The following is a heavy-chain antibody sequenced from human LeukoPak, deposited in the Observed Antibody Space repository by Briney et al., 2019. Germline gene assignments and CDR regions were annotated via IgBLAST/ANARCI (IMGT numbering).Heavy chain of an antibody. CDR1: GFTFSSYS. Sequence: GGSLRLSCAASGFTFSSYSMTWVRQAPGKGLEWVSSISSSSSYIYYADSVKGRFTISRDNAKNSLYLQMNSLRAEDTAVYYCARESQRDSSGWYSYWGQGTLVTVSS. V-gene: IGHV3-21*01. D-gene: IGHD6-19*01. J-gene: IGHJ4*02. CDR3: ARESQRDSSGWYSY. CDR2: ISSSSSYI.